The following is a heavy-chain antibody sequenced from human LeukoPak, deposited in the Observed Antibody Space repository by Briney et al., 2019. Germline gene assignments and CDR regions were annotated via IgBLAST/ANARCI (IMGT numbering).Heavy chain of an antibody. V-gene: IGHV1-46*01. CDR1: GYTFTSYY. Sequence: GASVKVSCKASGYTFTSYYMHWVRQAPGQGLEWMGIINPSDGSTSYAQKSQGRVTMTRDTSTSTVYMELSSLRSEDTAVYYCAREGSMSQIPTENDYWGQGTLVTVSS. J-gene: IGHJ4*02. CDR3: AREGSMSQIPTENDY. D-gene: IGHD2-2*02. CDR2: INPSDGST.